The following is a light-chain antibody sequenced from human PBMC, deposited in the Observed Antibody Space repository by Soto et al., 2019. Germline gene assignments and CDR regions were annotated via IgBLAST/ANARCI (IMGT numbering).Light chain of an antibody. V-gene: IGKV2-28*01. J-gene: IGKJ3*01. CDR1: QSLLHSNGYNY. CDR2: LGS. CDR3: MQALQTPRT. Sequence: DIVMTHSPLSLPVTPGEPASISCRSSQSLLHSNGYNYLDWYLQKPGQSPQLLIYLGSNRASGVPDRFSGSGSGTEFTLKISRVEAEDVGVYYCMQALQTPRTFGPGTKVDSK.